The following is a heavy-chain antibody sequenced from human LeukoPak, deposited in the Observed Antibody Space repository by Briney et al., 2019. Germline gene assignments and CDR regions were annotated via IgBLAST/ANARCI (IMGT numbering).Heavy chain of an antibody. CDR1: GFTFTNYW. CDR3: ARDYYYGSGRYLK. J-gene: IGHJ4*02. CDR2: IKPDGSEK. D-gene: IGHD3-10*01. Sequence: GGSLRLSCAASGFTFTNYWMSWVRQAPGKGLEWVANIKPDGSEKYYVDSVKGRFTISRDNAKNSLYLQMNSLRAEDTAVYYCARDYYYGSGRYLKWGQGTLVTVSS. V-gene: IGHV3-7*01.